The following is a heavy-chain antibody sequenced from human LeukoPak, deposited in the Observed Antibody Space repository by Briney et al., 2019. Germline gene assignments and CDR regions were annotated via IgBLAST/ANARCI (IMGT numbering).Heavy chain of an antibody. D-gene: IGHD3-3*01. CDR1: GFTFSSYA. Sequence: GGSLRLSCAASGFTFSSYAMSWVRQAPGKGLEWVSGISGSGGSTHYADSVKGRFTISRDNSKNTLYLQMNSLRADDTAVYYCAKITIFGVVSPTYWGQGTLVTVSS. V-gene: IGHV3-23*01. CDR3: AKITIFGVVSPTY. J-gene: IGHJ4*02. CDR2: ISGSGGST.